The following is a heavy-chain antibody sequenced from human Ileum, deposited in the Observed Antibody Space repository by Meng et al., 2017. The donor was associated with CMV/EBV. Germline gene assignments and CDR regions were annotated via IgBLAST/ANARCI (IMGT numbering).Heavy chain of an antibody. Sequence: GESLKISCKASGYTFTGYYMHWVRQAPGQGLEWMGWINPNSGGTNYAQKFQGRVTMTRDTSISTAYMELSRLRSDDTAVYYCARVKERRDGYNYEGGFDYWGQGTLVTVSS. CDR1: GYTFTGYY. CDR2: INPNSGGT. V-gene: IGHV1-2*02. J-gene: IGHJ4*02. CDR3: ARVKERRDGYNYEGGFDY. D-gene: IGHD5-24*01.